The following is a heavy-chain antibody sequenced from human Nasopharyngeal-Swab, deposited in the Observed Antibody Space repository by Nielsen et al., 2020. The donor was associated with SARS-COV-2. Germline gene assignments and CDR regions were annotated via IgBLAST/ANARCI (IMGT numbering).Heavy chain of an antibody. CDR1: GYTFTSNV. CDR2: ISTKTGAP. Sequence: ASVKVSYKASGYTFTSNVLNWVRQAPGQGPEYIGWISTKTGAPTYAQAFTGRFVISLDTSVSTTYLQISSLKADDTAVYYCAREKQEYANIWIDYWGQGTQVTVSS. J-gene: IGHJ4*02. D-gene: IGHD1-1*01. CDR3: AREKQEYANIWIDY. V-gene: IGHV7-4-1*02.